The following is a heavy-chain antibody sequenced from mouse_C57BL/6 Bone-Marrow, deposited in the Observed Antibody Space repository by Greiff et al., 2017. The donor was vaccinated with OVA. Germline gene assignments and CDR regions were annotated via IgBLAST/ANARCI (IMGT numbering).Heavy chain of an antibody. CDR2: IYPGDGDT. V-gene: IGHV1-82*01. D-gene: IGHD2-3*01. CDR3: ARHEDGYYASYFDY. Sequence: VQLKESGPELVKPGASVKISCKASGYAFSSSWMNWVKQRPGKGLEWIGRIYPGDGDTNYNGKFKGKATLTADKSSSTAYMQISSMTSEDSVVYICARHEDGYYASYFDYWGQGTTLTVSS. J-gene: IGHJ2*01. CDR1: GYAFSSSW.